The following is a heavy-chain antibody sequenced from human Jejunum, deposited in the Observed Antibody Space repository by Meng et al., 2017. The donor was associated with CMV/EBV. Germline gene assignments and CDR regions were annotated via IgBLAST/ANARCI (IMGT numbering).Heavy chain of an antibody. Sequence: QVLLVRSGPEVQKPGASVKVACKTSGYTVMEHGISWVRQAPGQGLEWVGWISPYNGNTDSAQKIQGRVTMTSDTSTSTVYLELKNLKSDDTAIYYCARDSSDDYFDYWGQGTLVTVSS. CDR3: ARDSSDDYFDY. D-gene: IGHD2-21*02. V-gene: IGHV1-18*01. J-gene: IGHJ4*02. CDR1: GYTVMEHG. CDR2: ISPYNGNT.